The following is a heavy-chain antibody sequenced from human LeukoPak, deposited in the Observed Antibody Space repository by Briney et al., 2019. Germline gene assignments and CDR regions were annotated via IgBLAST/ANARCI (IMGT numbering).Heavy chain of an antibody. D-gene: IGHD2-15*01. V-gene: IGHV3-48*04. CDR2: ISSSSSTI. Sequence: GGSLRLSCAASGFTFSSYSMNWVRQAPGKGLEWVSYISSSSSTIYYADSVKGRFTISRDNAKNSLYLQMNSLRAEDTAVYYCARDGSKYCSGGSCYPKGFDPSGQGTLVTVSS. CDR1: GFTFSSYS. CDR3: ARDGSKYCSGGSCYPKGFDP. J-gene: IGHJ5*02.